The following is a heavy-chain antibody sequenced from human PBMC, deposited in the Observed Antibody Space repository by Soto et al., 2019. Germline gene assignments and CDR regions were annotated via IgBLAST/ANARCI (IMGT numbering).Heavy chain of an antibody. V-gene: IGHV3-73*01. CDR2: LRSKANTYAT. CDR1: GFTFGGSA. CDR3: ASKSFSLLIDY. Sequence: EVQLVESGGGLVQPGGSLKLSCATSGFTFGGSAIHWVRQASGKGLEWVGRLRSKANTYATAYAASVKGRFTISRDDSKNTAYLQMNSLKTEDTAVYYCASKSFSLLIDYWGQGTLVTVSS. J-gene: IGHJ4*02.